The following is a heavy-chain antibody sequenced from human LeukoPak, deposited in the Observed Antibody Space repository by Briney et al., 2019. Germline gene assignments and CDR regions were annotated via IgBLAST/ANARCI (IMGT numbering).Heavy chain of an antibody. J-gene: IGHJ5*02. Sequence: GASVKASCKASGYTFTSYYMHWVRQAPGQGLEWMVIINPSGGSTSYAQKFQGRVTMTRDMSTSTVYMELSSLRSEDTAVYYCASTGYSSSWNNWFDPWGQGTLVTVSS. CDR3: ASTGYSSSWNNWFDP. CDR2: INPSGGST. CDR1: GYTFTSYY. D-gene: IGHD6-13*01. V-gene: IGHV1-46*01.